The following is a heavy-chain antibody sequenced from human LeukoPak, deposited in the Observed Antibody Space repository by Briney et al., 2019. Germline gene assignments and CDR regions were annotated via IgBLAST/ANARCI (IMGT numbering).Heavy chain of an antibody. J-gene: IGHJ3*02. CDR3: AKTDYGDYGLDAFDI. Sequence: PGGSLRLSCAASGFIFSSFGMHWVRQAPGKGLEWVAVIWHDGSYKYYLDSVKGRFTISRDNAKNTLYLQMNSLRAEDTAVYYCAKTDYGDYGLDAFDIWGQGTMVTVPS. CDR1: GFIFSSFG. D-gene: IGHD4-17*01. CDR2: IWHDGSYK. V-gene: IGHV3-33*06.